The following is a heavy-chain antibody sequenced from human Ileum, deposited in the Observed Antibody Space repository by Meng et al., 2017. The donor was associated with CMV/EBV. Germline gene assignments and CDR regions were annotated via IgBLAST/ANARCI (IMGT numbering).Heavy chain of an antibody. CDR3: ARRNGYNRGDY. CDR1: GFTFSDYY. Sequence: LSCVASGFTFSDYYFSWIRQAPGKGLEWLSYISQSGNTIYYAESVKGRFTISRDNVKSSLYLQMNSLKVGDTAIYYCARRNGYNRGDYWGQGTLVTVS. J-gene: IGHJ4*02. D-gene: IGHD5-24*01. CDR2: ISQSGNTI. V-gene: IGHV3-11*01.